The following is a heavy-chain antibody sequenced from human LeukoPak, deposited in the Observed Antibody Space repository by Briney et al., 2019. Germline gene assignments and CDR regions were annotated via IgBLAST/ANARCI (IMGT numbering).Heavy chain of an antibody. CDR1: GGSISSYY. V-gene: IGHV4-59*12. Sequence: SETLSLTCTVSGGSISSYYWSWIRQPPGKGLEWIGYIYYSGSTNYNPSLKSRVTISLDSSKNQFSLKLSSVTAADTAVYYCARGTYYYDSSGYYYSVHRVYYFDYWGQGTLVTVSS. CDR2: IYYSGST. J-gene: IGHJ4*02. CDR3: ARGTYYYDSSGYYYSVHRVYYFDY. D-gene: IGHD3-22*01.